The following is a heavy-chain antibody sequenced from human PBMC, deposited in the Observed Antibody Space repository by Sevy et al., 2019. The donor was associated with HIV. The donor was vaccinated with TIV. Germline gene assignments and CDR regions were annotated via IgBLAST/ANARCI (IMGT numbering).Heavy chain of an antibody. J-gene: IGHJ1*01. CDR3: ALERLSSDVAEYFEN. D-gene: IGHD1-1*01. CDR1: GFTFSYFS. Sequence: GGCLRLSCVASGFTFSYFSMHWVRQAPGKGLEWVATISYDGSNEHYADSVKGRFTISRDNSKNALYLQMNSLRAEDTAVYSCALERLSSDVAEYFENWGQGTLVTVSS. CDR2: ISYDGSNE. V-gene: IGHV3-30-3*01.